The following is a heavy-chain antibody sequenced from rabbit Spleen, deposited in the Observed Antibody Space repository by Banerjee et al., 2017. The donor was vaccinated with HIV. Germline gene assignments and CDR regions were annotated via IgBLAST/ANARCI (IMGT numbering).Heavy chain of an antibody. CDR2: IHAGSSGST. CDR3: ARDTSSSFSSYGMDL. CDR1: GFSFSSSYW. J-gene: IGHJ6*01. V-gene: IGHV1S45*01. Sequence: QEQLVESGGGLVQPEGSLTLTCTASGFSFSSSYWICWVRQAPGKGLEWIACIHAGSSGSTYYASWAKGRFTISKTSSTTVTLQMTSLTAADTATYFCARDTSSSFSSYGMDLWGPGTLVTVS. D-gene: IGHD1-1*01.